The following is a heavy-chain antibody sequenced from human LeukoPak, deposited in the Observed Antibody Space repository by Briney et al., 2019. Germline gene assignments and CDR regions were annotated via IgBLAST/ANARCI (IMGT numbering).Heavy chain of an antibody. Sequence: GGSLRLSCAASGFTFSSYAMSWVRQAPGKGLEWVSAISGSGGSTYYADSVKGRFTISRDNGKDSLYLQMNSLRPEDTAVYYCARGHSSGWSTFDYWGQGTLVTVSS. D-gene: IGHD6-19*01. J-gene: IGHJ4*02. CDR2: ISGSGGST. CDR3: ARGHSSGWSTFDY. CDR1: GFTFSSYA. V-gene: IGHV3-23*01.